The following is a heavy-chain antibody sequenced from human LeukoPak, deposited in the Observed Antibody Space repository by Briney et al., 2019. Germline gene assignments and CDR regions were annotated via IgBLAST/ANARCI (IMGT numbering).Heavy chain of an antibody. V-gene: IGHV4-39*01. Sequence: SETLSLTCTVSGGSISSSSYYWGWIRQPPGKGLEWIGSIYYSGSTYYNPSLKSRVTISVDTSKNQFSLKLSSVAAADTAVYYCARHTEAAGTNWGQGTLVTVSS. CDR3: ARHTEAAGTN. CDR2: IYYSGST. D-gene: IGHD6-13*01. CDR1: GGSISSSSYY. J-gene: IGHJ4*02.